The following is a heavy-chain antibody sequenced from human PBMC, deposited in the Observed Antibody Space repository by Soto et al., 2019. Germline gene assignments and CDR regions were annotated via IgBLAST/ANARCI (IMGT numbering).Heavy chain of an antibody. Sequence: EVKVLESGGDLVQPGGSLRLSCVASGSTFSEYAMTWVRQAPGKGLDWVSSVSANGDITYYADSVKGRFTISRDNSNNTLLLQMNSLRAEDTALYYCARGDRGGSGSPASYYFSGLDVWGQGTTVIVSS. CDR3: ARGDRGGSGSPASYYFSGLDV. D-gene: IGHD3-10*01. CDR1: GSTFSEYA. CDR2: VSANGDIT. J-gene: IGHJ6*02. V-gene: IGHV3-23*01.